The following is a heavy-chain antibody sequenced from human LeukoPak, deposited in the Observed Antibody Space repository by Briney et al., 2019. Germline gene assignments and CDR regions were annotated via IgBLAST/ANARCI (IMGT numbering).Heavy chain of an antibody. CDR1: GGSISGSY. D-gene: IGHD5-12*01. V-gene: IGHV4-59*01. J-gene: IGHJ5*02. CDR2: IYYSGST. CDR3: ARVATSWDP. Sequence: PSETLSLTCTVSGGSISGSYWSWIRQPPGKGLEWIGYIYYSGSTNYNPSLKSRVTISVDTSKNQFSLKLSSVTAADTAVYYCARVATSWDPWGQGTLVTVSS.